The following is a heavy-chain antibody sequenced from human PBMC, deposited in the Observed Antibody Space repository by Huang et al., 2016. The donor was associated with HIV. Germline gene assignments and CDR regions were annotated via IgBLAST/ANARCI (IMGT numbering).Heavy chain of an antibody. CDR2: MNSDESSP. CDR3: VRDPRIQSWLNYFDY. J-gene: IGHJ4*02. Sequence: EVQLVESGGGLVQPGGSLRLSCAASGFTFSRYWMHWVRQAPGKGLGWVARMNSDESSPGDADSLTGRFTISRDNAKNTLYLQMNSLRAEDTAVYYCVRDPRIQSWLNYFDYWGQGTLVSVSS. D-gene: IGHD3-22*01. CDR1: GFTFSRYW. V-gene: IGHV3-74*01.